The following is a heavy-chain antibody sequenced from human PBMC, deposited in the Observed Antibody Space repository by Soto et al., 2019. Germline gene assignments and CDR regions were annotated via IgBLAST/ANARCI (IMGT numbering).Heavy chain of an antibody. CDR2: IYNVGRT. J-gene: IGHJ4*02. CDR1: GDSISSDGYH. V-gene: IGHV4-30-4*01. CDR3: ARAPVGMDSINFFDH. Sequence: PSETLSLTCTVSGDSISSDGYHWSWIRQSPGKGLEWIGYIYNVGRTFYRPSLESRINMSLDATKNSYSLRLQSVTAADTAVYYCARAPVGMDSINFFDHWGQGILVTVSS. D-gene: IGHD2-8*01.